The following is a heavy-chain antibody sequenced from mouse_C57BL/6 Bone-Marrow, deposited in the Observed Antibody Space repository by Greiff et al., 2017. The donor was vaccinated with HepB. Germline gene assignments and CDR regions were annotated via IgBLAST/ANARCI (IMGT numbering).Heavy chain of an antibody. J-gene: IGHJ3*01. CDR2: IHPNSGST. Sequence: QVQLQQPGAELVKPGASVKLSCKASGYTFTSYWMHWVKQRPGQGLEWIGMIHPNSGSTNYNEKFKSKATLTVDKSSSTAYMQLSSLTSEDSAVYYCARTLLLTWFAYWGQGTLVTVSA. V-gene: IGHV1-64*01. CDR3: ARTLLLTWFAY. CDR1: GYTFTSYW. D-gene: IGHD2-10*01.